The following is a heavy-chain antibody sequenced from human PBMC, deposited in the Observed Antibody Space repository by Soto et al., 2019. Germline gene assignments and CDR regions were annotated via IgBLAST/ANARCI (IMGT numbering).Heavy chain of an antibody. CDR1: GGIFSSYA. D-gene: IGHD1-1*01. V-gene: IGHV1-69*06. Sequence: ASVKVSCKASGGIFSSYAISWVRQAPGQGLEWMGGIIPIFGTANYAQKFQGRVTITADKSTSTAYMELSSLRSEDTAVCYCARGNDAAELFDHWLQGTLGTVSS. CDR2: IIPIFGTA. CDR3: ARGNDAAELFDH. J-gene: IGHJ4*02.